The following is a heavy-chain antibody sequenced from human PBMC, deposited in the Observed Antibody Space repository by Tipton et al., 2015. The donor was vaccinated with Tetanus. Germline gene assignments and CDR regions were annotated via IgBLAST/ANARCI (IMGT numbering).Heavy chain of an antibody. V-gene: IGHV3-23*01. Sequence: SLRLSCVDSAITFSTYAMSWVRQAPGKGLEWVSGISSSGGSTYYADSVKGRFTISRDNSKNTLFLQMNSLRAEDTAGYFCANMDTYFYHGRDVWGQGTTVTVSS. CDR2: ISSSGGST. CDR1: AITFSTYA. D-gene: IGHD3-10*01. J-gene: IGHJ6*02. CDR3: ANMDTYFYHGRDV.